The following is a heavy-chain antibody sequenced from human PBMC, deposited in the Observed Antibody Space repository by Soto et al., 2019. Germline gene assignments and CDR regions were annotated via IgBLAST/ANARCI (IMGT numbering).Heavy chain of an antibody. V-gene: IGHV3-23*01. CDR3: AKHYGAMVRGVVRYYYYYMDV. D-gene: IGHD3-10*01. CDR2: ISGSGGST. J-gene: IGHJ6*03. Sequence: GGSLRLSCAASGFTFSSYAMSWVRQAPGKGLEWVSAISGSGGSTYYADSVKGRFTISRDNSKNTLDLQMNSLRAEDTAVYYCAKHYGAMVRGVVRYYYYYMDVWGKGTTVTVSS. CDR1: GFTFSSYA.